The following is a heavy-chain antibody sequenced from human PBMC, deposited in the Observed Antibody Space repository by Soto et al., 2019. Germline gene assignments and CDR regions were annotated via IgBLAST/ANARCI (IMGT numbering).Heavy chain of an antibody. V-gene: IGHV1-69*12. CDR1: GGTFSTYA. D-gene: IGHD1-26*01. Sequence: QFQLVQSGAEVKKPGSSVKVSCKASGGTFSTYAISWVRQAPGQGLEWMGGIIPIFGTADYAENFLGRVTITADESTSTGYMDLSSLRSEDTAVYYCASREHDVIGGYYYYDMDVWCHGTTVTVSS. J-gene: IGHJ6*02. CDR2: IIPIFGTA. CDR3: ASREHDVIGGYYYYDMDV.